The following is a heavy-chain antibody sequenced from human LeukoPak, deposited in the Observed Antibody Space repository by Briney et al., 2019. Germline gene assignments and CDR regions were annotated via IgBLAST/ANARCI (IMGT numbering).Heavy chain of an antibody. D-gene: IGHD1-26*01. Sequence: GGSLRLSCVASVFTFSTYAMSWGPRAPGKGLEWGSAISVSGGSTYYADSVKGRFTNSRDNSKNTLYLQMNSLRAEDTAVYYCVKSPIGRRVDWFDPWGQGTLVTVSS. CDR1: VFTFSTYA. V-gene: IGHV3-23*01. J-gene: IGHJ5*02. CDR2: ISVSGGST. CDR3: VKSPIGRRVDWFDP.